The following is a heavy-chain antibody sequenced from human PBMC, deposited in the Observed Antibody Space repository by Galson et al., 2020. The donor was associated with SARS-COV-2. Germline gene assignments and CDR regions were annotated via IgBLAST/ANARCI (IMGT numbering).Heavy chain of an antibody. J-gene: IGHJ3*02. V-gene: IGHV3-23*01. CDR3: AKFQRITMIVVVITGAFDS. CDR2: ISGSGGST. Sequence: GGSLRLSCAASGFTFSSYAMSWVRQAPGKGLEWVSAISGSGGSTYYADSVKGRFTISRDNSKNTLYLQMNSLRAEDTAVYYCAKFQRITMIVVVITGAFDSWCQGTMVTVSS. D-gene: IGHD3-22*01. CDR1: GFTFSSYA.